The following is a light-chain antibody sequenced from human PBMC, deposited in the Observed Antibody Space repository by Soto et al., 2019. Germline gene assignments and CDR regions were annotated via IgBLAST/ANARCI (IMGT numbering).Light chain of an antibody. Sequence: AIQMAQSPSSLSASVGDSVTIPCRARPGIGNDVGWVQQKPGKAPKLRIYAAATLQSGVPSRCSGSRSGTDFTLTISSLQPEDFATYDCQQDHNYPLTCGGGTKVEIK. J-gene: IGKJ4*02. CDR1: PGIGND. CDR2: AAA. CDR3: QQDHNYPLT. V-gene: IGKV1-6*02.